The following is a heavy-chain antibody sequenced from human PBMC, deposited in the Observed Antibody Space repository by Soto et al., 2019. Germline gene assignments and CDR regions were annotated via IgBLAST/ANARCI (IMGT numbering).Heavy chain of an antibody. D-gene: IGHD6-19*01. J-gene: IGHJ4*02. Sequence: PSETLSLTCTVSGGSIGSYYWSWIRQPPGKGLEWIGYIYYSGTTNYNPSLKSRVTISVDTSKNQFSLKLSSVTAADTAVYYCAGGWWYYFDYWGQGTLVTVSS. CDR1: GGSIGSYY. V-gene: IGHV4-59*08. CDR2: IYYSGTT. CDR3: AGGWWYYFDY.